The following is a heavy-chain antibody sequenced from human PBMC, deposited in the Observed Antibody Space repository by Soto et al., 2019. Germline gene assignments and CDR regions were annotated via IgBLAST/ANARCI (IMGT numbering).Heavy chain of an antibody. CDR3: AKGGVGQQMGLGD. J-gene: IGHJ4*02. Sequence: EVQLLESEGGLVQPGGSPRLSCAASGFTFTSYAMTWVRQAPGKGLEWVSSITQSGDSTYYADYVRGRFTISRDNSKKTLHLQMNSLRDEDTAVYFCAKGGVGQQMGLGDWGQGTLVTVSS. CDR1: GFTFTSYA. V-gene: IGHV3-23*01. CDR2: ITQSGDST. D-gene: IGHD6-13*01.